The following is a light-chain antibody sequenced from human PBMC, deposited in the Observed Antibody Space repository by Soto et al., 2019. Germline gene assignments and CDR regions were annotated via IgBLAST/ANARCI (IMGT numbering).Light chain of an antibody. CDR2: DVS. J-gene: IGKJ1*01. CDR1: QSVSRY. Sequence: EIVLTQSPATLSLSPGERATLSCRASQSVSRYLAWYQQKPGQAPRLLIYDVSNRATGIQARFSGSGSGTDFTLLISSLEPEDFAVYYCQQRDNWPPWTFGQGTKVEIK. V-gene: IGKV3-11*01. CDR3: QQRDNWPPWT.